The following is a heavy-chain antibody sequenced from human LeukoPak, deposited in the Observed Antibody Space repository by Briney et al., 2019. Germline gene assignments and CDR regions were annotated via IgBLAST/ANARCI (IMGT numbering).Heavy chain of an antibody. CDR1: GGSISSSSYY. V-gene: IGHV4-39*07. D-gene: IGHD4-17*01. CDR2: IYYSGST. J-gene: IGHJ4*02. CDR3: ARADYGDYFDY. Sequence: SETLSLTCTVSGGSISSSSYYWGWIRQPPGKGLEWIGSIYYSGSTYYNPSLKSRVTISVDTSKNQFSLKLSSVTAADTAVYYCARADYGDYFDYWGQGTLVTVSS.